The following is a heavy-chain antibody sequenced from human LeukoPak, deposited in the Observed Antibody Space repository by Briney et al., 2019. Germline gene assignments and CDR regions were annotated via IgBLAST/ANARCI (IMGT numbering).Heavy chain of an antibody. CDR3: ARDHKVTPFDY. CDR2: INPSGGST. D-gene: IGHD2-21*02. CDR1: GYTFTSYY. J-gene: IGHJ4*01. Sequence: ASVKVSCKASGYTFTSYYMHWVRQAPGQGLEWMGVINPSGGSTSYAQKFQGRVTMTRDTSTSTVYMELSSLRSEDTAVYYCARDHKVTPFDYWGQGTLVTVSS. V-gene: IGHV1-46*01.